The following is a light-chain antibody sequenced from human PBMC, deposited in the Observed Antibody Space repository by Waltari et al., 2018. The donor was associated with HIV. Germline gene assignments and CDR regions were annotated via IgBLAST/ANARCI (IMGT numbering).Light chain of an antibody. V-gene: IGLV1-40*01. CDR3: QSYDSSLSGWV. CDR2: GNN. Sequence: QSVLTPPPSVSGAPGQRVTLSCTGSSSNIGAGYDVHWYQQLRGTAPKLLIYGNNNRPSGVPDRFSGSKSGTSASLAITGLQAEDEADYYCQSYDSSLSGWVFGGGTKLTVL. J-gene: IGLJ3*02. CDR1: SSNIGAGYD.